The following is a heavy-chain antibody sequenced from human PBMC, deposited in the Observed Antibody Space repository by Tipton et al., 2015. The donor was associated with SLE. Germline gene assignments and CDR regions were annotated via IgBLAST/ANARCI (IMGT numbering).Heavy chain of an antibody. CDR1: GGSFSGYY. CDR3: AREGQWLVKGYFQH. CDR2: INHSGST. D-gene: IGHD6-19*01. J-gene: IGHJ1*01. Sequence: TLSPTCAVYGGSFSGYYWSWIRQPPGKGLEWIGEINHSGSTNYNPSLKSRVTISVDTSKNQFSLKLSSVTAADTAVYYCAREGQWLVKGYFQHWGQGTLVTVSS. V-gene: IGHV4-34*01.